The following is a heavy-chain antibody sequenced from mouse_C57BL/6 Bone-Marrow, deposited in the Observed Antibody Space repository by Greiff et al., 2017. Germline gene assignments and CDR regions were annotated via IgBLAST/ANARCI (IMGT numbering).Heavy chain of an antibody. J-gene: IGHJ4*01. CDR1: GYTFTDYE. V-gene: IGHV1-15*01. CDR2: IDPETGGT. Sequence: QVQLQQSGAELVRPGASVTLSCKASGYTFTDYEMHWVKQTPVHGLEWIGAIDPETGGTAYNQKFKGKAILTADKSSSTAYMELRSLTSEDSAFYYCTGCYYGSSYVVYVMDYWGQGTSVTVSS. D-gene: IGHD1-1*01. CDR3: TGCYYGSSYVVYVMDY.